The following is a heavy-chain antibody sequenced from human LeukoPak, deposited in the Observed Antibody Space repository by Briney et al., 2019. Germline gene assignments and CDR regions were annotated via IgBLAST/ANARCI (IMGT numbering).Heavy chain of an antibody. J-gene: IGHJ4*02. V-gene: IGHV3-30*18. CDR2: ISYDGSNK. CDR3: AKTYYYDSSGYYDY. D-gene: IGHD3-22*01. CDR1: GFTFSSYG. Sequence: GGSLRLSCAASGFTFSSYGMHWVRQAPGKGLEWVAVISYDGSNKYYADSVKGRFTISRDNSKNTLYLQMNSLRAEDTAVYYCAKTYYYDSSGYYDYWGQGTLVTASS.